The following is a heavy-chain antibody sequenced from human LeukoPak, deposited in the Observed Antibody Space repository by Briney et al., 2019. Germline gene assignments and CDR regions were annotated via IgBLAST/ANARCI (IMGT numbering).Heavy chain of an antibody. CDR1: GFTFSSYA. CDR3: AKALGEYYDSSGYYYVEAGDY. D-gene: IGHD3-22*01. J-gene: IGHJ4*02. CDR2: ISGSGGST. Sequence: GGSLRLSCAASGFTFSSYAMSWVRQAPGKGLEWVSGISGSGGSTNYADPVKGRFTISRDNSKNTLYLQMNSLRAEDTAVYYCAKALGEYYDSSGYYYVEAGDYWGQGTLVTVSS. V-gene: IGHV3-23*01.